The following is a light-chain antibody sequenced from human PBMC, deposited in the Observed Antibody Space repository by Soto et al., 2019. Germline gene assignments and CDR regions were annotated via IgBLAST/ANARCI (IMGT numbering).Light chain of an antibody. CDR1: QSIDSY. J-gene: IGKJ5*01. Sequence: DIQMTQSPSSLSASVGDRITIACRSSQSIDSYLNWYQQKAGKAPKLLIYAASNLQSGVPSRFSGSGSGTDFTLTINGLQPEDFTAYYCQQTYDTPITFGQGTRLEI. CDR3: QQTYDTPIT. V-gene: IGKV1-39*01. CDR2: AAS.